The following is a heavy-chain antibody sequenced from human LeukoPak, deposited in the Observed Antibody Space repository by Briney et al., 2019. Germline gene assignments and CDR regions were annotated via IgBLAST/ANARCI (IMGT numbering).Heavy chain of an antibody. CDR1: GYTFTSYY. CDR3: ARDSSGWYHWFDP. D-gene: IGHD6-19*01. CDR2: INPSGGST. Sequence: ASVKVSCKASGYTFTSYYMHWVRQAPGQGLEWMGIINPSGGSTGYAQKFQGRVTITRNTSISTAYMELSSLRSEDTAVYYCARDSSGWYHWFDPWGQGTLVTVSS. J-gene: IGHJ5*02. V-gene: IGHV1-46*01.